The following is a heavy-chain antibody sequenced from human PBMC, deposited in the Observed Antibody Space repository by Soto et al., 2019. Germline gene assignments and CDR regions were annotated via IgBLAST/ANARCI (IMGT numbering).Heavy chain of an antibody. J-gene: IGHJ4*02. CDR3: ARAAYTNVFDN. D-gene: IGHD2-8*01. V-gene: IGHV3-74*01. Sequence: GGSLRLSCAASGFTFSSYWMHWVRQAPGKGLVWVARINSDGSSTSYADSVKGRFTISRDNAKNTLYLQMNSLRAEDTAVYYCARAAYTNVFDNWGQGTLVTVSS. CDR2: INSDGSST. CDR1: GFTFSSYW.